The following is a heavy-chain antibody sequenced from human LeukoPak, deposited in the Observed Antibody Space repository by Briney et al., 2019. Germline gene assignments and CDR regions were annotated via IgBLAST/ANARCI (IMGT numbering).Heavy chain of an antibody. CDR3: SVYNWNDNWFDP. D-gene: IGHD1-1*01. CDR2: IRAYNDNT. J-gene: IGHJ5*02. Sequence: ASVNVSCKASAYTFTRYGINWVRLAPGQGLEWMGWIRAYNDNTNNMQKFKGRITLTADTSTNTAYLELRSLRSDDTAVYYCSVYNWNDNWFDPWGQGTLVTVSS. V-gene: IGHV1-18*01. CDR1: AYTFTRYG.